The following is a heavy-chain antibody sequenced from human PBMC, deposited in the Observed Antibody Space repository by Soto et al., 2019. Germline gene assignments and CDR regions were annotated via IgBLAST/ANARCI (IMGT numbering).Heavy chain of an antibody. CDR1: GFTFSSYS. D-gene: IGHD6-6*01. V-gene: IGHV3-21*01. J-gene: IGHJ6*02. CDR3: AREVRKRSSSSYYYYGMDV. Sequence: GGSLRLSCAASGFTFSSYSMNWVRQAPGKGLEWVSSISSSSSYIYYADSVKGRFTISRDNAKNSLYLQMNSLRAEDTAVYYCAREVRKRSSSSYYYYGMDVWGQGTTVTVSS. CDR2: ISSSSSYI.